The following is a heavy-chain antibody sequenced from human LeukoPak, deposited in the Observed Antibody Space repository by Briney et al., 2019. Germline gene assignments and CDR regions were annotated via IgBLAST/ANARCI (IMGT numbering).Heavy chain of an antibody. CDR2: IIGSSTYI. D-gene: IGHD2-15*01. J-gene: IGHJ4*02. CDR1: GFTFSGYT. V-gene: IGHV3-21*01. CDR3: AGGGGYFDY. Sequence: GGSLRLSCAASGFTFSGYTMNWVRQAPGKGLEWVSSIIGSSTYIYYADSVKGRFTISRDSAKNSLYLQMNSLRAEDTAVYYCAGGGGYFDYWGQGTLVTASS.